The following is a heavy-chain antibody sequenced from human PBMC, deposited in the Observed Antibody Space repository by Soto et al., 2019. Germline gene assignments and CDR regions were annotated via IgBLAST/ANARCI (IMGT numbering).Heavy chain of an antibody. CDR3: AAPSGSYTNDAFDI. J-gene: IGHJ3*02. V-gene: IGHV1-58*02. CDR2: IVVGSGNT. CDR1: GFTFTSSA. D-gene: IGHD1-26*01. Sequence: GASVKVSCKASGFTFTSSAMQWVRQARGQRLEWIGWIVVGSGNTNYAQKFQERVTITRDMSTSTAYMELSSLRSEDTAVYYCAAPSGSYTNDAFDIWGQATMVTVS.